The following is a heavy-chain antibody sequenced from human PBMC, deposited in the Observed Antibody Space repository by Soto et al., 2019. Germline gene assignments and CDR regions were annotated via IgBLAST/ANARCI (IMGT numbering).Heavy chain of an antibody. CDR3: ARHYYDFWSGYPDWFDP. CDR1: GGSISSSSYY. CDR2: IYYSGST. D-gene: IGHD3-3*01. V-gene: IGHV4-39*01. Sequence: SETLSLTCTVSGGSISSSSYYWGWIRQPPGKGLEWIGSIYYSGSTYYSPSLKSRVTISVDTSKNQFSLKLSSVTAADTAVYYCARHYYDFWSGYPDWFDPWGQGTLVTVSS. J-gene: IGHJ5*02.